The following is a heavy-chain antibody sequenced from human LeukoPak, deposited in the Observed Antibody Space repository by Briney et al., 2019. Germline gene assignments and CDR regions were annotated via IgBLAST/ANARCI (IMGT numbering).Heavy chain of an antibody. Sequence: GGSLRLSCAASGFTFSSYAMSWVRQAPGKGLEWVSGISGSGGSTYYADSVKGRFTISRDNSKNTLFLQMNSLRAEDTAVYYCTTDPAGDSFEYWGQGTLVTVSS. J-gene: IGHJ4*02. CDR3: TTDPAGDSFEY. D-gene: IGHD4-17*01. CDR1: GFTFSSYA. CDR2: ISGSGGST. V-gene: IGHV3-23*01.